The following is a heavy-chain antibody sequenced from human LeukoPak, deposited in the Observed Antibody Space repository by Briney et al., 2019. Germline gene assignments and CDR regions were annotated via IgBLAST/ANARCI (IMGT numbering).Heavy chain of an antibody. V-gene: IGHV3-30*04. J-gene: IGHJ4*02. Sequence: GRSLRLSCAASGFTFSSYAMHWVRQAPGKGLEWVAVISYDGSNKYYADSVKGRFTISRDNSKNTLYLQMNSLRAEDTAVYYCARGLNYYDSSGYYDYGGQGTLFTVSS. CDR3: ARGLNYYDSSGYYDY. CDR2: ISYDGSNK. CDR1: GFTFSSYA. D-gene: IGHD3-22*01.